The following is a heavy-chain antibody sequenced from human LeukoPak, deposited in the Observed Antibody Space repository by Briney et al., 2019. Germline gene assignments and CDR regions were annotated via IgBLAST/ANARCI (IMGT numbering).Heavy chain of an antibody. CDR3: AKRIEGRADDGFDI. Sequence: GGSLRLSCSASGFSFYDYVMSWVRQAPGEGLEWVSNSSRKRRGSNSADSVKGRLTSSRDDAKNTLYLQMNNFKADDTAIYYCAKRIEGRADDGFDIWGQGTMVTVSS. V-gene: IGHV3-23*01. J-gene: IGHJ3*02. CDR2: SSRKRRGS. CDR1: GFSFYDYV.